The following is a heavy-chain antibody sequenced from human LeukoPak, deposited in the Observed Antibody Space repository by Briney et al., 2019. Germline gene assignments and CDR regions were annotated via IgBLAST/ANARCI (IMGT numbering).Heavy chain of an antibody. Sequence: GGSLRLSCAASGFTVSSSYMSWVRQARGKGLEWVAVLYSGGHTYYAGSVRGRFTISRDTSKNTLYLQMDSLRSEDTAEYYCARARCDSCGYGSWGQGTLVTVSS. D-gene: IGHD3-22*01. V-gene: IGHV3-66*02. CDR1: GFTVSSSY. CDR2: LYSGGHT. J-gene: IGHJ5*02. CDR3: ARARCDSCGYGS.